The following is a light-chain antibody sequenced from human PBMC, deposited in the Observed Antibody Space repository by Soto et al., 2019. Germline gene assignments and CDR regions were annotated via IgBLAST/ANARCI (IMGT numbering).Light chain of an antibody. J-gene: IGKJ1*01. CDR2: DAS. Sequence: DIQMTQSPSSLSASVGDRVTITCQASQNINNYLNWYQQKPGRAPKLLIYDASNLEAGVPSRFRGSGSGTEFTLTIGGLQPDDFATYYCQQFIDGWTFGQGTKVDIK. V-gene: IGKV1-33*01. CDR3: QQFIDGWT. CDR1: QNINNY.